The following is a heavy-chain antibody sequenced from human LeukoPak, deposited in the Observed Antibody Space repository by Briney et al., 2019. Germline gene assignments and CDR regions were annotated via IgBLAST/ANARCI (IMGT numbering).Heavy chain of an antibody. CDR3: ARSLFGVVIDNWFDP. V-gene: IGHV3-23*01. Sequence: PGGSLRLSCAASGFTFSSYARSWVRQAPGKGLEWVSPIRGSGGSTYYAGSVKGRFTISRDNSKNTLYLQMNSLRAEDTAVYYCARSLFGVVIDNWFDPWGQGTLVTVSS. D-gene: IGHD3-3*01. CDR1: GFTFSSYA. CDR2: IRGSGGST. J-gene: IGHJ5*02.